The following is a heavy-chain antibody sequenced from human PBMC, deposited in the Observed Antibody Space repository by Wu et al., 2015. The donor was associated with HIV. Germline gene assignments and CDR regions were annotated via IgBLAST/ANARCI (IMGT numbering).Heavy chain of an antibody. V-gene: IGHV1-69*05. Sequence: QVQLVQSGAEVKKPGSSVKVSCKASGGTFSSYAISWVRQAPGQGLEWMGGIIPSFATPNYAQKFQGRVTISTDESTSTAYMELSSLRSEDTAVYFCARDSDYISGSVHWGQGTLVTVSS. CDR1: GGTFSSYA. J-gene: IGHJ4*02. CDR3: ARDSDYISGSVH. CDR2: IIPSFATP. D-gene: IGHD6-19*01.